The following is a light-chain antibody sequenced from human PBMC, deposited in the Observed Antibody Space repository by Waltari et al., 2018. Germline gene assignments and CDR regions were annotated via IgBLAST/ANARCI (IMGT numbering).Light chain of an antibody. CDR1: QSIGYTY. Sequence: EIVLTQSPGTLSLSPGERATLSCRASQSIGYTYLAWYQQKPGQAPRLLIYGSSRSATGIPDRFSGSGFGTDFTLTISRLEPEDFAVYYCHHSGSSPYTFGQGTKLQIK. V-gene: IGKV3-20*01. CDR3: HHSGSSPYT. CDR2: GSS. J-gene: IGKJ2*01.